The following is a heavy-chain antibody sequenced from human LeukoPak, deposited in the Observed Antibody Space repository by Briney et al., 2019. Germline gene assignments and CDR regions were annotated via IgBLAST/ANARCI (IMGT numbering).Heavy chain of an antibody. CDR2: ISGSGGST. CDR1: GFTFSTYA. V-gene: IGHV3-23*01. CDR3: AQQSPLRGFSSGTT. Sequence: GRSLRLSCAASGFTFSTYAMSWVRQAPGKGLEWVSAISGSGGSTYYADSVKGRFTISRDNSKNTLYLQMNSLRAEDTAVYYCAQQSPLRGFSSGTTWGQGTLVTVSS. J-gene: IGHJ5*02. D-gene: IGHD3-10*01.